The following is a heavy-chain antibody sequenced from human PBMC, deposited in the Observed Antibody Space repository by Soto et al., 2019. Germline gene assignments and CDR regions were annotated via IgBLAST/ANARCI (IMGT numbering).Heavy chain of an antibody. CDR1: GFTFSSYW. Sequence: GGSLRLSCAASGFTFSSYWMSWVRQAPGKGLEWVANIKQDGSEKYYVDSVKGRFTISRDNAKNSLYRQMNSLRAEDTAVYYCARKIVATISPWFDPWGQGTLVTVSS. CDR2: IKQDGSEK. J-gene: IGHJ5*02. V-gene: IGHV3-7*01. D-gene: IGHD5-12*01. CDR3: ARKIVATISPWFDP.